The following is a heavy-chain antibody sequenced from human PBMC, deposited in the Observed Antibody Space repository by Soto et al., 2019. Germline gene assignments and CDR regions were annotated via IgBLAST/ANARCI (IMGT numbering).Heavy chain of an antibody. CDR3: ARYSGWYSYNWFDP. CDR2: ISANGQGI. J-gene: IGHJ5*02. CDR1: GFTFSTYA. V-gene: IGHV3-23*01. Sequence: PGGSLRLSCAASGFTFSTYALSWVRQAPGKGLEWVSAISANGQGIYYADSVRGRFTISRDNAENSVYLQMSSLRGEDTAMYYCARYSGWYSYNWFDPWGQGTLVTVSS. D-gene: IGHD6-19*01.